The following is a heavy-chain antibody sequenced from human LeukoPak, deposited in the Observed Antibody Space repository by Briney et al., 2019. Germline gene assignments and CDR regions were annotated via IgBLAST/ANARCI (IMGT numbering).Heavy chain of an antibody. Sequence: PSETLSLTCTVSGGSISSGGYYWSWIRQHPGKGLEWIGYIYYSGSTYYNPSLKSRVTISVDTSKNQFSLKLSSVTAADTAVYYCARTLRGQNYYGYLDYWGQGTLVTVSS. V-gene: IGHV4-31*03. CDR1: GGSISSGGYY. J-gene: IGHJ4*02. D-gene: IGHD4-17*01. CDR2: IYYSGST. CDR3: ARTLRGQNYYGYLDY.